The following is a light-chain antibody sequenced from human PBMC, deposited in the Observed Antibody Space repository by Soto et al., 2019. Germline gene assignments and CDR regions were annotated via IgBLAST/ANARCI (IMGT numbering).Light chain of an antibody. CDR1: SSDVGGYNS. V-gene: IGLV2-14*01. CDR3: SSFTSRTTYV. CDR2: EVN. Sequence: QSALTQPASVSGSPGQSITISCTGTSSDVGGYNSVSWYRQHPGKAPKLMIYEVNNRPSGVSDRFSGSKSGNTASLTISGLQAEDEADYYCSSFTSRTTYVFGTGTKVTVL. J-gene: IGLJ1*01.